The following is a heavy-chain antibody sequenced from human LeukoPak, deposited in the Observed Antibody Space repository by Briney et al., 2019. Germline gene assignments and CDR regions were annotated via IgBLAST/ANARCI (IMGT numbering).Heavy chain of an antibody. D-gene: IGHD6-19*01. CDR2: INHSGST. CDR3: ARAGRSYRSGWYYYYGMDV. CDR1: GGSFSGYY. J-gene: IGHJ6*02. Sequence: SETLSLTCAVYGGSFSGYYWSWIRQPPGKGLEWIGEINHSGSTNYNPSLKSRVTISVDTSKNQFSLKLSSVTAADTAVYYCARAGRSYRSGWYYYYGMDVWGQGTTVTVSS. V-gene: IGHV4-34*01.